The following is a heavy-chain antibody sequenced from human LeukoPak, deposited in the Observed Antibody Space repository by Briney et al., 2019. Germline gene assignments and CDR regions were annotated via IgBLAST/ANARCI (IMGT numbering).Heavy chain of an antibody. CDR3: ARDPDYDFFDY. V-gene: IGHV3-7*01. J-gene: IGHJ4*02. Sequence: PGGPLSPSGAPPGSPLISNWMSWSRKAPGRGREWVANIKQDGSEKYYVDSVKGRFTISRDNAKNSLYLQMNSLRAEDTAVYYCARDPDYDFFDYWGQGTLVTVSS. CDR2: IKQDGSEK. D-gene: IGHD3-3*01. CDR1: GSPLISNW.